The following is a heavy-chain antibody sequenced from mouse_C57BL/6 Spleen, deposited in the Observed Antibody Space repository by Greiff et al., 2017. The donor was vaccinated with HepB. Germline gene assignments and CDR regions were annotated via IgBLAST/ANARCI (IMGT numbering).Heavy chain of an antibody. V-gene: IGHV1-59*01. Sequence: QVQLQQSGAELVRPGTSVKLSCKASGYTFTSYWMHWVKQRPGQGLEWIGVIDPSDSYTNYNQKFKGKATLTVDTSSSTAYMQLSSLTSEDSAVYYCASGRVYYDYDGGPWFAYWGQGTLVTVSA. CDR3: ASGRVYYDYDGGPWFAY. CDR2: IDPSDSYT. CDR1: GYTFTSYW. D-gene: IGHD2-4*01. J-gene: IGHJ3*01.